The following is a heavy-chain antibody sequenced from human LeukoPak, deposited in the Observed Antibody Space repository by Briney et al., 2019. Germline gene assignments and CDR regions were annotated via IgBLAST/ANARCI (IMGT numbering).Heavy chain of an antibody. V-gene: IGHV4-31*03. J-gene: IGHJ5*02. CDR3: ARAEFTVVGGVIIDH. CDR2: IHYSGNT. Sequence: SETLSLTCTLSGGSISSGGYYWGWIRQHPGEGLEWIGYIHYSGNTYYNPSLKSRLTISPDTSKHQFSLRLSSVTAADTAVYYCARAEFTVVGGVIIDHWGQGTLVTVSS. D-gene: IGHD3-10*01. CDR1: GGSISSGGYY.